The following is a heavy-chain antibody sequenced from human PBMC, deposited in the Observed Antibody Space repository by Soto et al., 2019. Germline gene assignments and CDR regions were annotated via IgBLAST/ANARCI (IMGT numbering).Heavy chain of an antibody. J-gene: IGHJ4*02. V-gene: IGHV3-23*01. D-gene: IGHD3-9*01. Sequence: GGALRLSFAASGFTFSSYAMSWVRQAPGKGLEWVSAISGSGGSTYYADSVKGRFTISRDNSKNTLYLQMNSLRAEDTAVYYCAKTGNYDIFPWPQKSWNYVQDFWGQGTLVTVSS. CDR1: GFTFSSYA. CDR2: ISGSGGST. CDR3: AKTGNYDIFPWPQKSWNYVQDF.